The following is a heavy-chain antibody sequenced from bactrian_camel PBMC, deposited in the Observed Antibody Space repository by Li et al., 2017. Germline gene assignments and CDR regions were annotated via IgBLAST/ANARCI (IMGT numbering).Heavy chain of an antibody. CDR2: IDSDGPT. CDR1: GDTFENLY. Sequence: HVQLVESGGGAVQAGGSLTLSCVASGDTFENLYMAWFRQAPGKGREGVAAIDSDGPTHCAASVKGRFTISGDNAKKTVVLQMTSLKPQDTGVYYCATGYSFDYWGQGTQVTVS. D-gene: IGHD3*01. CDR3: ATGYSFDY. V-gene: IGHV3S45*01. J-gene: IGHJ6*01.